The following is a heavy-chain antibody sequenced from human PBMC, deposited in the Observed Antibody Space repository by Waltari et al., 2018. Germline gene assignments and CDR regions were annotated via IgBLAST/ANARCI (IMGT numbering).Heavy chain of an antibody. CDR2: ISGSGDSV. D-gene: IGHD4-17*01. CDR1: GFTFSRHA. Sequence: ELQLLEAGGGLVQPGGSLRLPCGASGFTFSRHAMNWVRQAPGKGLEWVSAISGSGDSVFYAESVKGRFTVSRDNSKNTLFLEMNSLRAEDTAVYYCVKDGDYSLLAYDAFDIWGPGTMVSVSS. J-gene: IGHJ3*02. V-gene: IGHV3-23*01. CDR3: VKDGDYSLLAYDAFDI.